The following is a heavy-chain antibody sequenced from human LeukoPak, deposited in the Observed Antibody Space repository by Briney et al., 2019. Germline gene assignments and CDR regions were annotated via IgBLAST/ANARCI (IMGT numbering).Heavy chain of an antibody. CDR2: IYYSGST. D-gene: IGHD3-22*01. J-gene: IGHJ3*02. V-gene: IGHV4-59*12. CDR3: ARRRAHYYDSSGYYSRPQKTFDI. Sequence: SETLSLTCTVSGGSISSYYWSWLRQPPGKGLEWIGYIYYSGSTNYNPSLKSRVTISVDTSKNQFSLKVNSVTAADTAIYYCARRRAHYYDSSGYYSRPQKTFDIWGQGTMVTVSS. CDR1: GGSISSYY.